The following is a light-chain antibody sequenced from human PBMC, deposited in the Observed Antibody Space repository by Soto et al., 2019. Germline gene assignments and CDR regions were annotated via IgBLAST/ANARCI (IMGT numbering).Light chain of an antibody. CDR3: CSYAGSSTS. CDR2: EGS. J-gene: IGLJ2*01. V-gene: IGLV2-23*01. Sequence: QSALTQPASVSGSPGQSITISCTGTSSDVGSYNLVSWYQQHPGKAPKLMIYEGSKRPSGVSNRFSGSKSGNTASLTISGLQAEDEADYYCCSYAGSSTSFGGGTKLPS. CDR1: SSDVGSYNL.